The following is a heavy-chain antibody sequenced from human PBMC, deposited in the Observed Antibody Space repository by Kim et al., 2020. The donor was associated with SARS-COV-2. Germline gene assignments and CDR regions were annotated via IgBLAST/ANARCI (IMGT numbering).Heavy chain of an antibody. J-gene: IGHJ6*02. CDR1: GFTFSSYA. CDR2: ISGSGGST. CDR3: AKSYQLLIYYGMDV. D-gene: IGHD2-2*01. Sequence: GGSLRLSCAASGFTFSSYAMSWVRQAPGKGLEWVSAISGSGGSTYYADSVKGRFTISRDNSKNTLYLQMNSLRAEDTAVYYCAKSYQLLIYYGMDVWGQGTTVTVSS. V-gene: IGHV3-23*01.